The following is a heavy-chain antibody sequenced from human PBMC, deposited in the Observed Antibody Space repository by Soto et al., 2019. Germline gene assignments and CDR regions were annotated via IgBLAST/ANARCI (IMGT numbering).Heavy chain of an antibody. CDR2: ISYDGSNK. Sequence: GGSLRLSCAASGFTFSSYAMHWVRQAPGKGLEWVAVISYDGSNKYYADSVKGRFTISRDNSKNTLYLQLTPVTVEDTAVYYCATSYGNAWYTYWGQGTQVTVSS. CDR1: GFTFSSYA. CDR3: ATSYGNAWYTY. V-gene: IGHV3-30-3*01. D-gene: IGHD6-13*01. J-gene: IGHJ4*02.